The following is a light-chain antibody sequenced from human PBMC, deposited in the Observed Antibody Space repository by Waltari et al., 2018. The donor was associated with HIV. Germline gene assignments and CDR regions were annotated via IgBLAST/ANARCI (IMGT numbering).Light chain of an antibody. CDR1: QSISSW. CDR2: KAS. J-gene: IGKJ2*01. CDR3: QQYNSYST. Sequence: DIQMPQSPSTLSASVGDRVNITCRASQSISSWLAWYQQKPGKAPKLLIYKASSLESGVPSRFSGSGSGTEFTLTVSSLQPDDFATYYCQQYNSYSTFGQGTKLEIK. V-gene: IGKV1-5*03.